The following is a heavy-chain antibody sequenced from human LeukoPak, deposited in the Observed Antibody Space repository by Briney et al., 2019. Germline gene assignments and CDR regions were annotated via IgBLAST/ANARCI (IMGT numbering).Heavy chain of an antibody. J-gene: IGHJ4*02. Sequence: AASVKVSCKASGYTSTGYYMHWVRQAPGQGLEWMGWINPNSGGTNYAQKFQGRVTMTRDTSIGTAYMELSRLRSDDTAVYYCARDRGYSYGYVAYWGQGTLVTAS. V-gene: IGHV1-2*02. CDR3: ARDRGYSYGYVAY. CDR1: GYTSTGYY. D-gene: IGHD5-18*01. CDR2: INPNSGGT.